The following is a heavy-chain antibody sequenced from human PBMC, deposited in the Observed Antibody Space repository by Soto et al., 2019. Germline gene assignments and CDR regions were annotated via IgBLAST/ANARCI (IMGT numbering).Heavy chain of an antibody. CDR1: GGSITSGAYY. D-gene: IGHD3-22*01. CDR2: IHYSGRT. CDR3: ARYYFDSSGYSNWVDP. V-gene: IGHV4-31*11. Sequence: QVQLQESGPGLVKPSQTLSLTCAVSGGSITSGAYYWTWIRQHPGKGLEWIAYIHYSGRTYYKPSLKSRVTLSGDTSNNQFSLKLSSVTAADTAVYYCARYYFDSSGYSNWVDPWGQGTLVTVSS. J-gene: IGHJ5*02.